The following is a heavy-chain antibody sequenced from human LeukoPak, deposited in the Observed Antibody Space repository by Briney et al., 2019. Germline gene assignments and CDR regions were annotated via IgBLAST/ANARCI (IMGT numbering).Heavy chain of an antibody. J-gene: IGHJ6*03. CDR1: GFTFDDYA. CDR3: AKGRLIDFYYYYMDV. V-gene: IGHV3-9*01. Sequence: GGSLRLSCAASGFTFDDYAMHWVRQAPGRGLEWVSGINWNSDIIGYADSVKGRFTISRDNAKNSLYLQINSLRPADTALYYCAKGRLIDFYYYYMDVWGKGTTVTISS. D-gene: IGHD3-10*01. CDR2: INWNSDII.